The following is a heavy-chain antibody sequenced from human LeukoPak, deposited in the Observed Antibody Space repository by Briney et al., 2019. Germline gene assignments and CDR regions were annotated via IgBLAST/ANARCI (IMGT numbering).Heavy chain of an antibody. CDR2: IYSGGNT. Sequence: PGGSLRLSCAASGFTVSSKYMSWVRQAPGEGLEGASIIYSGGNTYYGDSVKGRFTISRDNSKNTLYLQMNSLGAEDTAMYYCARSWGGGSGWYHFDYWGQGTLVAVSS. D-gene: IGHD6-19*01. J-gene: IGHJ4*02. CDR1: GFTVSSKY. V-gene: IGHV3-66*01. CDR3: ARSWGGGSGWYHFDY.